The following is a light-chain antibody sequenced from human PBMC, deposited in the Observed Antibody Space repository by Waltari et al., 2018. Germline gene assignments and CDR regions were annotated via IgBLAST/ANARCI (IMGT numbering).Light chain of an antibody. Sequence: QSVLTQPPSASGTPGQWVTISCSGSSHNIRSNYVYWSQQLPGTAPKLLIYRNNQRPSGVPDRFSGSKSGTSASLAISGLRSEDEADYYCAAWDDSLSGVVFGGGTKLTVL. J-gene: IGLJ2*01. CDR3: AAWDDSLSGVV. CDR1: SHNIRSNY. V-gene: IGLV1-47*01. CDR2: RNN.